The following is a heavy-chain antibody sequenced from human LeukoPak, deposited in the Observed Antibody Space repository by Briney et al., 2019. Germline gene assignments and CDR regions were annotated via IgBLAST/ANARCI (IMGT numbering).Heavy chain of an antibody. CDR2: IYYSGST. Sequence: SETLSLTCSVSGYSISSGYYWSWIRQPPGKGLEWIGYIYYSGSTNYNPSLKSRVTISVDTPKNQFSLKLSSVTAADTAVYYCARAVAGPPRDYYYYYYMDVWGKGTTVTVSS. CDR1: GYSISSGYY. D-gene: IGHD6-19*01. CDR3: ARAVAGPPRDYYYYYYMDV. J-gene: IGHJ6*03. V-gene: IGHV4-59*01.